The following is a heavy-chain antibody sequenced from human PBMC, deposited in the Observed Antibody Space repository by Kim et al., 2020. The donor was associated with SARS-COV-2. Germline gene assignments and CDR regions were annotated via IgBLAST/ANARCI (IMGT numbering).Heavy chain of an antibody. Sequence: YYADSVEGRFTISRDNSKNTLYLQMNSLRTEDTAVYYCARESHRGDWFDPWGQGTLVTVSS. CDR3: ARESHRGDWFDP. D-gene: IGHD3-10*01. J-gene: IGHJ5*02. V-gene: IGHV3-30*01.